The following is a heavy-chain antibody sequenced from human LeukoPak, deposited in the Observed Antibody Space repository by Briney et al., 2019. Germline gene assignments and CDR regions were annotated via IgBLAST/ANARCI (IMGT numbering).Heavy chain of an antibody. CDR2: IYYSGST. CDR3: ARDGDLTDFDY. D-gene: IGHD7-27*01. J-gene: IGHJ4*02. CDR1: GGSISSSSYY. V-gene: IGHV4-39*07. Sequence: SETLSLTCTVSGGSISSSSYYWGWLRQPPGEGLEWIGSIYYSGSTYYNPSLKSRVTISVDTSKNQFSLKLSSVTAADTAVYYCARDGDLTDFDYWGQGTLVTVSS.